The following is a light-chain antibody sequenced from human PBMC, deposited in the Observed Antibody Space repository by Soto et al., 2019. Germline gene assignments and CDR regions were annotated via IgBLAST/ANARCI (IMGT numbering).Light chain of an antibody. J-gene: IGKJ1*01. CDR3: IQALQTPRT. V-gene: IGKV2-28*01. CDR1: QSLLHSNGYNY. CDR2: LGS. Sequence: DIVMTQSPLSLPVTPGEPASISCRSSQSLLHSNGYNYLDWYLQKPGQSPQLLIYLGSNRASGVPDRFSGSGSGTDFTLKISRVEAEDVGVYYCIQALQTPRTFGQGTEVDI.